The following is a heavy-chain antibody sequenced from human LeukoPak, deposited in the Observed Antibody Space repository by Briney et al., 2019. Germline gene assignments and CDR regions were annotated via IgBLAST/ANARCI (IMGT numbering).Heavy chain of an antibody. Sequence: PSETLSLTCTVSGGSISSGSYYWSWIRQPAGKGLEWIGRIYTSGSTNYNPSLKSRVTISVDTSKNQFSLKLSSVTAADTAVYYCARDSVVVVPAAIGRLNYYYYYMDVWGKGTTVTISS. V-gene: IGHV4-61*02. D-gene: IGHD2-2*01. CDR2: IYTSGST. CDR1: GGSISSGSYY. J-gene: IGHJ6*03. CDR3: ARDSVVVVPAAIGRLNYYYYYMDV.